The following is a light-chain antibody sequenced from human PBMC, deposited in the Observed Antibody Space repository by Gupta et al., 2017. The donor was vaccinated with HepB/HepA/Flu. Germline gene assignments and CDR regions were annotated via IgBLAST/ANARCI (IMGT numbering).Light chain of an antibody. V-gene: IGKV4-1*01. CDR2: WAS. CDR3: QQEDSTPCT. J-gene: IGKJ2*02. CDR1: QSGLYSSNNKNY. Sequence: DIVMTQSPDSLAVSLGERATINCTSSQSGLYSSNNKNYLAWYQQKPGQPPKLLIYWASTRESGVPDRFSGSGSGTDFTLTISSLQAEDVAVYYCQQEDSTPCTFGQGTKVEIK.